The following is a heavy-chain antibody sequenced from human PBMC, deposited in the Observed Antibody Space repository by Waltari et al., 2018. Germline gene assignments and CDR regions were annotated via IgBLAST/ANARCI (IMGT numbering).Heavy chain of an antibody. V-gene: IGHV1-2*06. CDR3: ARDRYFGSSGRFFESEF. CDR2: NSPNRGTT. Sequence: VHLVQSGDEMKAPGASVKLSCKAPGHTYSGHYMHWVRQAPGQGLEWMGRNSPNRGTTNYAQKFQGRVTMTRDTSISTADMEVNRLRSDDTAVYYCARDRYFGSSGRFFESEFWGQGTLVTVSS. CDR1: GHTYSGHY. J-gene: IGHJ1*01. D-gene: IGHD3-22*01.